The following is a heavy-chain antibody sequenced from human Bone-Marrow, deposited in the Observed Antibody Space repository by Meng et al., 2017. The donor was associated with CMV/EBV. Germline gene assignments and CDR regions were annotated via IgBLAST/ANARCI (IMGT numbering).Heavy chain of an antibody. CDR2: ISYGGRI. CDR3: ARIFPSDYYKYTMDV. V-gene: IGHV4-38-2*01. CDR1: GYPISDGFY. Sequence: SETLSLTCSVSGYPISDGFYWGWIRQPPGKGLEWIGSISYGGRIYYNSSLMSRVSIFEDMSRSQFTLRLSSVTAADTAIYYCARIFPSDYYKYTMDVWGQGTSVTVSS. J-gene: IGHJ6*02. D-gene: IGHD2-21*02.